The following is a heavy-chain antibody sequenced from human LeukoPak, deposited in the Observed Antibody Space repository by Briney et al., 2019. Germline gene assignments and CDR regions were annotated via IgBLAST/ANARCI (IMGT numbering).Heavy chain of an antibody. V-gene: IGHV1-69*04. CDR3: ARAGWWLRPWYYFDY. J-gene: IGHJ4*02. CDR1: GGTFSSYA. CDR2: IIPILGIA. D-gene: IGHD5-12*01. Sequence: SVKVSCKASGGTFSSYAISWVRQAPGQGLEWMGRIIPILGIANYAQKFQGRVTITADKSTSTAYMELSSLRSEDTAVYYCARAGWWLRPWYYFDYWGQGTLVTVSS.